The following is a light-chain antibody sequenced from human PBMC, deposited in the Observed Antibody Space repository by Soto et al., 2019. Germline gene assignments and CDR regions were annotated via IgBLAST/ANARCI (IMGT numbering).Light chain of an antibody. Sequence: DIQMTQSPSTLSGSVGDRVTITCRASQTISSWLAWYQQKPGKAPKLLIYAASSLQSGVPSRFSGSGSGTEFTLTISSLQPDDLATYYCQQYSSYSPLTFGGGTKVDIK. CDR2: AAS. CDR3: QQYSSYSPLT. CDR1: QTISSW. J-gene: IGKJ4*01. V-gene: IGKV1-5*01.